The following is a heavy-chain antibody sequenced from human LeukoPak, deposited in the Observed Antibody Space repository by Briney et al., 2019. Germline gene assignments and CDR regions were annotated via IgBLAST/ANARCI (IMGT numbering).Heavy chain of an antibody. V-gene: IGHV4-4*09. CDR2: IYATGST. J-gene: IGHJ5*02. Sequence: SETLTLTCTVSGGSKSSYYWSWIRQPPGKGLEWIGYIYATGSTNYNPSLKSRVTISVDTSKNQFSLNLRSVTAADTAVYYCARHGSVRSPLGPWGQGTLVTVSS. CDR3: ARHGSVRSPLGP. CDR1: GGSKSSYY. D-gene: IGHD3-10*01.